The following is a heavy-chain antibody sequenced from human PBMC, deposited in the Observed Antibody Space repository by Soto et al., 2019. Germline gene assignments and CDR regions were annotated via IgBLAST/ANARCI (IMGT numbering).Heavy chain of an antibody. D-gene: IGHD3-22*01. CDR2: INHSGST. CDR3: ARDISSGYYYVDAFDS. V-gene: IGHV4-34*01. Sequence: SETLSLTCAVYGGSFSGYYWSWIRQPPGKGLEWIGEINHSGSTNYNPSLKSRVTISVDTSKNQFSLKLSSVTAADTAVYYCARDISSGYYYVDAFDSWGQGTMVTVSS. J-gene: IGHJ3*02. CDR1: GGSFSGYY.